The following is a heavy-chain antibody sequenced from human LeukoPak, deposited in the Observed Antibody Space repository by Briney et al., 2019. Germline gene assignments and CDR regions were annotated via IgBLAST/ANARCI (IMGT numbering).Heavy chain of an antibody. CDR3: ARQGLWFGESPIDY. D-gene: IGHD3-10*01. CDR2: INHSGST. J-gene: IGHJ4*02. V-gene: IGHV4-34*01. CDR1: GGSFIGFH. Sequence: SETLSLTCAVYGGSFIGFHWNWIRRAPGKGLEWIGDINHSGSTNYNPSLKSRVTISVDTSKNQFSLKLSSVTAADTAVYYCARQGLWFGESPIDYWGQGTLVTVSS.